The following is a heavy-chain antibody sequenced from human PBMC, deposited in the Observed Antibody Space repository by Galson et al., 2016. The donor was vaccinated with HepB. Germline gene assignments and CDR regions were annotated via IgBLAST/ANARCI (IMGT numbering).Heavy chain of an antibody. D-gene: IGHD2-21*02. Sequence: SETLSLTCTVSGGSISSSSYYWVWNRQPPGKGLEWIGSIYYSGSTYYNPSLKSRVTISVDTSKNQFSLKLSSVTAADTAVYYCARGGVNGGDSLWGIDPWGQGTLVTVSS. CDR3: ARGGVNGGDSLWGIDP. V-gene: IGHV4-39*07. CDR2: IYYSGST. J-gene: IGHJ5*02. CDR1: GGSISSSSYY.